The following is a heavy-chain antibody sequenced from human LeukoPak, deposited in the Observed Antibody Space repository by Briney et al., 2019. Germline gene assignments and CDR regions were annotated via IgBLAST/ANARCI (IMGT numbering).Heavy chain of an antibody. V-gene: IGHV1-2*06. CDR3: ARDPGYSSGWTHSYYGMDV. CDR1: GYTFTGYY. D-gene: IGHD6-19*01. J-gene: IGHJ6*02. Sequence: GASVKVSCKASGYTFTGYYMHWVRQAPGQGLEWMGRINPNSGGTNYAQKFQGRVTMTRDTSISTAYMELSRLRSDDTTVYYCARDPGYSSGWTHSYYGMDVWGQGTTVTVSS. CDR2: INPNSGGT.